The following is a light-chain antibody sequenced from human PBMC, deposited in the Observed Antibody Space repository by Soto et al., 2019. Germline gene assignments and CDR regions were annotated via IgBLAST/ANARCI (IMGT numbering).Light chain of an antibody. Sequence: DIQMTQSPSSLSASVGDRVTITCRASQAISNFLGWYQQKPGKAPTLLIYAASTLQSGVPSRFSASGSGTDFTLTISRLQPEDVATYYCQRYDNVPLAFGQGTKVEIK. J-gene: IGKJ2*01. CDR2: AAS. CDR3: QRYDNVPLA. V-gene: IGKV1-27*01. CDR1: QAISNF.